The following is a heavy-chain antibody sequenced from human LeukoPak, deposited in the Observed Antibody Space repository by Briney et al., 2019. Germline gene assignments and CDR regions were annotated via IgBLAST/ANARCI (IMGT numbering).Heavy chain of an antibody. Sequence: TGGSLRLSCAASGFTFSTYAVSWVRQAPGKGLEWVSAISNSGASVYYADSVKGRFTISRDNSKNTLYLQMNSLRAEDTAVYYCGKDILSYGYDQLPTTTDSWGQGTLVTVSS. CDR2: ISNSGASV. D-gene: IGHD5-18*01. CDR3: GKDILSYGYDQLPTTTDS. V-gene: IGHV3-23*01. CDR1: GFTFSTYA. J-gene: IGHJ5*01.